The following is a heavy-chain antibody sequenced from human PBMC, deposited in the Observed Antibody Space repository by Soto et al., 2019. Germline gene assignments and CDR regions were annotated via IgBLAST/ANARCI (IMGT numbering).Heavy chain of an antibody. D-gene: IGHD6-13*01. Sequence: GGSLRLSCAASGFTFSSYGMHWVRQAPGKGQEWVAVISYDGSNKYYSDSVKGRFTISRDNSKNTLYLQMNSLRAEDTAVYYCAKGSRIAAAGTGYYFDYWGQGTLVTVSS. J-gene: IGHJ4*02. CDR1: GFTFSSYG. CDR2: ISYDGSNK. CDR3: AKGSRIAAAGTGYYFDY. V-gene: IGHV3-30*18.